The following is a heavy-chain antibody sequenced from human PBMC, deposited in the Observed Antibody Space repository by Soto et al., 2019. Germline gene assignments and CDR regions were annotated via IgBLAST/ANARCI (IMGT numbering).Heavy chain of an antibody. Sequence: SVKVSCKASGGTFSSYTISWVRQAPGQGLEWMGRIIPILGIANYAQKFQGRVTITADKSTSTAYMELSSLRSEDTAVYYCARWVVPAQGHYGMDVWGQGTTVTVSS. CDR3: ARWVVPAQGHYGMDV. J-gene: IGHJ6*02. D-gene: IGHD2-2*01. V-gene: IGHV1-69*02. CDR2: IIPILGIA. CDR1: GGTFSSYT.